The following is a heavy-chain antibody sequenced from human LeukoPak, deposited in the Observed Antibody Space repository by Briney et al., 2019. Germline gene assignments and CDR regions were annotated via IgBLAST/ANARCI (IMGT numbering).Heavy chain of an antibody. J-gene: IGHJ6*03. V-gene: IGHV1-8*01. CDR3: ARFTSSTRREYYYYMDV. Sequence: ASVKVSCKASGYTFTSYDINWVRQATGQGLEWMGWMNPNSGNTGYAQKFQGRVTMTRNTSISTAYMELSSLRSEDTAVYYCARFTSSTRREYYYYMDVWGKGTTVTVSS. D-gene: IGHD2-2*01. CDR2: MNPNSGNT. CDR1: GYTFTSYD.